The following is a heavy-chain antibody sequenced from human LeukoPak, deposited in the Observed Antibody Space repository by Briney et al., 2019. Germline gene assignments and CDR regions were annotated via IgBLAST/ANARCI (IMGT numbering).Heavy chain of an antibody. J-gene: IGHJ4*02. CDR1: GFTFSSYS. Sequence: GGSLRLSCAASGFTFSSYSMNWVRQAPGKGLEWVSSISSSSSYIYYADSVKGRFTISRDNAKNSLYLQMNSLRAEDTAVYYCARERNIVATILTGWGQGTLVTVSS. CDR2: ISSSSSYI. D-gene: IGHD5-12*01. CDR3: ARERNIVATILTG. V-gene: IGHV3-21*01.